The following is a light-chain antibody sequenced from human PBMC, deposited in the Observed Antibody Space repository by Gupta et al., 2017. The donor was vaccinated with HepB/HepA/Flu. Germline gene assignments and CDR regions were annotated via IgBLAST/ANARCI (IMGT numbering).Light chain of an antibody. J-gene: IGLJ2*01. V-gene: IGLV8-61*01. Sequence: QTVVTQEQSFSVSPGGTVTLTCGLSSGSVSTNYYPSWYQQTPGQAPRTLIYSTNIRSSWVPDRFSGSILGNKAALTITGAQADDECDYYCVLYVGGVTVVFGGGTKLTVL. CDR1: SGSVSTNYY. CDR3: VLYVGGVTVV. CDR2: STN.